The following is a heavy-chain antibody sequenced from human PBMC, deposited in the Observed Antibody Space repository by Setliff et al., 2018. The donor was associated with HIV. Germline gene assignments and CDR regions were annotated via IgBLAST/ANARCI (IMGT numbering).Heavy chain of an antibody. CDR1: GYILTEFS. D-gene: IGHD6-19*01. CDR2: FDPEDGDT. CDR3: ATLKEQWLSEGGFDY. J-gene: IGHJ4*02. V-gene: IGHV1-24*01. Sequence: GASVKVSCKVSGYILTEFSMHWVRQAPGKGLEWMGRFDPEDGDTLYAQNFQGRVTMTEDPPTDTAYLELSGLRFEDTAVYYCATLKEQWLSEGGFDYWGQGTLVTVSS.